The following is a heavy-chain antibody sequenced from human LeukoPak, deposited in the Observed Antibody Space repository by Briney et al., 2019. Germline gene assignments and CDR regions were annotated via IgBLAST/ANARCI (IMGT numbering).Heavy chain of an antibody. D-gene: IGHD5/OR15-5a*01. CDR1: GFTFSSYG. J-gene: IGHJ4*02. CDR3: AKLSRY. Sequence: GGSLRLSCAASGFTFSSYGMHWVRQAPGKGLEWVAVISYDGSNKYYADSVKGRFTISRDNSKNTLYLQMNSLRAEDTAVYYCAKLSRYWGQGTLVTVSS. CDR2: ISYDGSNK. V-gene: IGHV3-30*18.